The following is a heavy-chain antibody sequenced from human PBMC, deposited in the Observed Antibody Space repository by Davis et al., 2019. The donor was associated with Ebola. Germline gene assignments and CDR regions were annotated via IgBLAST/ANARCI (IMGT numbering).Heavy chain of an antibody. J-gene: IGHJ6*02. D-gene: IGHD1-1*01. V-gene: IGHV3-53*01. Sequence: PGGSLRLSCAASGFTFSSNHMNWVRQAPGKGLEWVSIIVSAGSTNYADSVKGRFTISRDNLKNTLYLEMNNLRAEDTAVYYCARDPGGHYGMDVWGQGTTVTVSS. CDR1: GFTFSSNH. CDR2: IVSAGST. CDR3: ARDPGGHYGMDV.